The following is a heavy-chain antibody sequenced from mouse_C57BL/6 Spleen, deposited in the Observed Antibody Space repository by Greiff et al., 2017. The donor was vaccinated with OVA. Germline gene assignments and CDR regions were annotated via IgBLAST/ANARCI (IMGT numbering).Heavy chain of an antibody. J-gene: IGHJ2*01. CDR3: ARHGSQQGSELDY. V-gene: IGHV1-62-2*01. Sequence: VQLQQSGAELVKPGASVKLSCKASGYTFTEYTIHWVKQRSGQGLEWIGWFYPGSGSITYNEKFKDKATLTADKSSSTVYMEQSRLTTEDSTVCYCARHGSQQGSELDYWGQGTTLTVSS. CDR2: FYPGSGSI. CDR1: GYTFTEYT. D-gene: IGHD1-3*01.